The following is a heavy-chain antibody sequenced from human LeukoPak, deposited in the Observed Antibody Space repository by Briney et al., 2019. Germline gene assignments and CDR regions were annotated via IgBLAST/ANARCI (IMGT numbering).Heavy chain of an antibody. V-gene: IGHV3-23*01. Sequence: PGRSLRLSCAASGFTFSSYAMSWVRQAPGKGPEWVSTISIDGGRTYYADSVKGRFTVSRDTSKNTLYLQMNSLRAEDTAVHYCARKGIDSSRYQNMDFWGKGTTVTVSS. D-gene: IGHD6-25*01. J-gene: IGHJ6*03. CDR3: ARKGIDSSRYQNMDF. CDR2: ISIDGGRT. CDR1: GFTFSSYA.